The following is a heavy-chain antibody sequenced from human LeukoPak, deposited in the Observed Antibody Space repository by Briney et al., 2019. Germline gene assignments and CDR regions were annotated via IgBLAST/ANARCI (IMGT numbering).Heavy chain of an antibody. CDR3: ARDNPPYYFDY. Sequence: GGSLRLSCAASGFTVSSNYMSWVRQVPGKGLEWVSSISSSTKYIHYADSVKGRFTISRDNTKNSLYLQMNSLRAEDTAVYYCARDNPPYYFDYWGQGTLVTVSS. CDR2: ISSSTKYI. V-gene: IGHV3-21*01. J-gene: IGHJ4*02. CDR1: GFTVSSNY.